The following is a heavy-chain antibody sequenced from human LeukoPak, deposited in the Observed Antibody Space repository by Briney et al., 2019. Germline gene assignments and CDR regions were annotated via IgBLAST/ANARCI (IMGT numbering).Heavy chain of an antibody. D-gene: IGHD2-2*01. J-gene: IGHJ4*02. Sequence: SVKVSCKASGYTFTSYGISWVRQAPGQGLEWMGGIIPIFGTANYAQKFQGRVTITADESTSTAYMELSSLRSEDTAVYYCARSEVVPAAFFDYWGQGTLVTVSS. V-gene: IGHV1-69*13. CDR1: GYTFTSYG. CDR3: ARSEVVPAAFFDY. CDR2: IIPIFGTA.